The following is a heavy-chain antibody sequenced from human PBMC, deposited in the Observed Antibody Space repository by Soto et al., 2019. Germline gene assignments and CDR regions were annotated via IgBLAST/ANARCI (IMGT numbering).Heavy chain of an antibody. D-gene: IGHD3-10*01. CDR3: ARPMVRGVLYYYYGMDV. CDR1: GFTFDDYG. V-gene: IGHV3-20*04. CDR2: INWNGGST. J-gene: IGHJ6*02. Sequence: GSLRLSCAASGFTFDDYGMSWVRQAPGKGLEWVSGINWNGGSTGYADSVKGRFTISRDNAKNSLYLQMNSLRAEDTALYYCARPMVRGVLYYYYGMDVWGQRTTVTVSS.